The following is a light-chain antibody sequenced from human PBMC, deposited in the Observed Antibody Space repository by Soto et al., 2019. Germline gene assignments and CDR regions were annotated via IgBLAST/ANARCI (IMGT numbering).Light chain of an antibody. V-gene: IGLV2-14*03. CDR1: TSDVGGYEY. Sequence: QSALTQPASVSGSPGQSITISCTGTTSDVGGYEYVSWYQQYPGKGPKLMISDVSNRPSGVSNRFSGSKSGNTASLTISGLQAEDEADYYCSSYTSTGTQVFGTGTKLTVL. CDR3: SSYTSTGTQV. CDR2: DVS. J-gene: IGLJ1*01.